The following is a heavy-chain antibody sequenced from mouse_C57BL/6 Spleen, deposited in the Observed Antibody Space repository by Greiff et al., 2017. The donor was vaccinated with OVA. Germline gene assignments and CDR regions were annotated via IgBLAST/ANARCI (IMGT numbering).Heavy chain of an antibody. CDR1: GYTFTSYW. V-gene: IGHV1-55*01. J-gene: IGHJ1*03. CDR3: ARGDYAVVVPRYFDV. CDR2: IYPGSGST. D-gene: IGHD1-1*01. Sequence: QVQLKQPGAELVKPGASVKMSCKASGYTFTSYWITWVKQRPGQGLEWIGDIYPGSGSTNYNEKFKSKATLTVDTSSSTAYMQLSSLTSEDSAVYYCARGDYAVVVPRYFDVWGTGTTVTVSS.